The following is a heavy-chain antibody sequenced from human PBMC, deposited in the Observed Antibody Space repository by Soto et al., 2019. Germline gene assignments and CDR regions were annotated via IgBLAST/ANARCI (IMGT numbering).Heavy chain of an antibody. J-gene: IGHJ5*02. V-gene: IGHV4-30-4*01. D-gene: IGHD3-10*01. Sequence: QVQLQESGPGLVKPSQTLSLTCTVSGDSMGSGYYYWTWIRQPPGKGLEWIGYIYYIGTTFYNPSLESRVNISIDTSKNHFSLRLTSVTAADTAVYYCSTGSTYYGFLTWGQGTLVTVSS. CDR1: GDSMGSGYYY. CDR3: STGSTYYGFLT. CDR2: IYYIGTT.